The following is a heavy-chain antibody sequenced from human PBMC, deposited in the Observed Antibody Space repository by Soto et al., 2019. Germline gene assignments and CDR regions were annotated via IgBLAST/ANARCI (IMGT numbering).Heavy chain of an antibody. Sequence: SETLSLTCTVSGGSISSYYWSWIRQPPGKGLEWIGYVYYSGSTNYNPSLKSRVTISVDTSKNQSSLKLSSVTAADTAVYYCARARRSSSSCATGGPCYYFDYWGQGTLVTVSS. D-gene: IGHD6-13*01. V-gene: IGHV4-59*01. CDR1: GGSISSYY. CDR3: ARARRSSSSCATGGPCYYFDY. J-gene: IGHJ4*02. CDR2: VYYSGST.